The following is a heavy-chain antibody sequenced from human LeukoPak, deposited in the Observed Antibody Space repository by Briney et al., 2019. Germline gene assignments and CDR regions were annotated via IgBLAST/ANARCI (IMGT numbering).Heavy chain of an antibody. D-gene: IGHD1-26*01. CDR1: GFTFSSYA. J-gene: IGHJ4*02. CDR2: ISSSGDT. Sequence: GGSLRLSCAASGFTFSSYAMSWVRQAPGKGLDWVSAISSSGDTYYAGSVKGRFTISRDNSKNTLYLQMNSLRAEDTAVYYCAKDAVGATAYYFDYWGQGTLVTVSS. CDR3: AKDAVGATAYYFDY. V-gene: IGHV3-23*01.